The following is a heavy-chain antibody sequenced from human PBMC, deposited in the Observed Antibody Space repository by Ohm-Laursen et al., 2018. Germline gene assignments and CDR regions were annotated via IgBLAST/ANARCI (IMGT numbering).Heavy chain of an antibody. J-gene: IGHJ5*02. Sequence: SLRLSCAASGFTFDSYGMHWVRQAPGKGLGWVALIWYDGNNKHYLDSVKGRFTISRDNSRNTLYLQMNSLRAEDTAVYYCARATNTVNLGDDWFDPWGQGTLVTVSS. CDR2: IWYDGNNK. D-gene: IGHD4-11*01. CDR1: GFTFDSYG. CDR3: ARATNTVNLGDDWFDP. V-gene: IGHV3-33*01.